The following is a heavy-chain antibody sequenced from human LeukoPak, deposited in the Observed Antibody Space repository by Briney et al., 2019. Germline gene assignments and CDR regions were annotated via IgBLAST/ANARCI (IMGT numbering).Heavy chain of an antibody. CDR2: ISGSGGST. V-gene: IGHV3-23*01. D-gene: IGHD2-21*02. J-gene: IGHJ4*02. CDR3: AKARRVTATQSYYFDY. CDR1: GFSFSDYS. Sequence: GGSLRLSCAASGFSFSDYSMNWVRQAPGKGLEWVSAISGSGGSTYYADSVKGRFTISRDNSKSTLYLQMNSLRAEDTAVYYCAKARRVTATQSYYFDYWGQGTLVTVSS.